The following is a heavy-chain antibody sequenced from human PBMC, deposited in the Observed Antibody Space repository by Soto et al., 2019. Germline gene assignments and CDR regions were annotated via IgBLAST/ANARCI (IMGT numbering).Heavy chain of an antibody. D-gene: IGHD6-6*01. CDR2: ISGSDDST. V-gene: IGHV3-23*01. Sequence: EVQLLESGGGLVQPGASLRLSCAASGFTFSSYAMSWVRQAPGKGLEWVSVISGSDDSTYYADSVKGRFTISRDNSKNKLYLQMNGVRAEDTAVYYCAKRSSASTFDYWGQGTLVTVSS. J-gene: IGHJ4*02. CDR3: AKRSSASTFDY. CDR1: GFTFSSYA.